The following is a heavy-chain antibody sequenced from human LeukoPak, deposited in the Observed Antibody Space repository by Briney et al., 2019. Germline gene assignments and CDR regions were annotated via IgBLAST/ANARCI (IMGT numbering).Heavy chain of an antibody. D-gene: IGHD3-22*01. CDR3: ARDRIHYPDSRHAFDI. J-gene: IGHJ3*02. CDR2: ISAYNGNT. CDR1: GYTFTSYG. V-gene: IGHV1-18*01. Sequence: ASVKVSCKASGYTFTSYGISWVRQAPGQGLEWMGWISAYNGNTNYAQKLQGRVTMTTDTSTSTAYMELRSLGSDDTAIYYCARDRIHYPDSRHAFDIWGQGTLVTVSS.